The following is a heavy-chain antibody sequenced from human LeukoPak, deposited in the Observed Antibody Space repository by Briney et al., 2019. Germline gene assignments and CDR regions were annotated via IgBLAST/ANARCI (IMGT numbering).Heavy chain of an antibody. CDR3: ARDILWI. J-gene: IGHJ4*02. D-gene: IGHD5-12*01. CDR2: ISGSGGST. CDR1: GFTFSSYA. Sequence: PGGSLRLSCAASGFTFSSYAMSWVREAPGKGLEWVSAISGSGGSTYYADSVKGRFTISRDNAKNSLYLQMDSLRVEDTALYYCARDILWIGGQGTLVTVSS. V-gene: IGHV3-23*01.